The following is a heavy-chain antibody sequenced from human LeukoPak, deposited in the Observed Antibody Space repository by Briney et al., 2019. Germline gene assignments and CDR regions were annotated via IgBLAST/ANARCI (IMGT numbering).Heavy chain of an antibody. Sequence: GGSLRLSCAASGFTFSDCYMTWIRQAPGKGLEWVSYISGVASDIYYADSVKGRFTISRDNAKKSVYLQMNSLRAEDTAVYYCARGGAQGMDVWGQGTTVTVSS. J-gene: IGHJ6*02. CDR2: ISGVASDI. V-gene: IGHV3-11*01. CDR1: GFTFSDCY. CDR3: ARGGAQGMDV. D-gene: IGHD1-26*01.